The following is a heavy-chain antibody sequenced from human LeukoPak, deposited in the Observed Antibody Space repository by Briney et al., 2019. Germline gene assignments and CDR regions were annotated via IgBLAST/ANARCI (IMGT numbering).Heavy chain of an antibody. D-gene: IGHD6-19*01. CDR3: ARVVLIAVAHPLTY. CDR1: GYTFTGYY. Sequence: ASVKVSCKASGYTFTGYYMHWVRQAPGQGLEWMGWINPNSGGTNYAQKFQGRVTMTRDTSISTAYMELSRLRSDDTAVYYCARVVLIAVAHPLTYWGQGTLVTVSS. V-gene: IGHV1-2*02. J-gene: IGHJ4*02. CDR2: INPNSGGT.